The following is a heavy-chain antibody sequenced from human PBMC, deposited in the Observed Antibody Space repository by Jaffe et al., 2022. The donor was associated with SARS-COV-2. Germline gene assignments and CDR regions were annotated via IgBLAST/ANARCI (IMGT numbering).Heavy chain of an antibody. J-gene: IGHJ1*01. CDR1: GGSISSSSYY. D-gene: IGHD3-9*01. V-gene: IGHV4-39*01. Sequence: QLQLQESGPGLVKPSETLSLTCTVSGGSISSSSYYWGWIRQPPGKGLEWIGSIYYSGSTYYNPSLKSRVTISVDTSKNQFSLKLSSVTAADTAVYYCARTRRYYDILTGYLPAEYFQHWGQGTLVTVSS. CDR3: ARTRRYYDILTGYLPAEYFQH. CDR2: IYYSGST.